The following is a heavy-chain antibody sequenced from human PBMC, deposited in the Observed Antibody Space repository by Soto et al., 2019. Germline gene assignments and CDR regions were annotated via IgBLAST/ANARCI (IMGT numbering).Heavy chain of an antibody. CDR1: VGSLSGSY. CDR2: ISYTGST. V-gene: IGHV4-59*13. Sequence: SETLSLTCTVSVGSLSGSYCSWSRKSPGKSLEWIASISYTGSTTHNPSLKSRVTLSVDTSKNQFSLSLTSVTPADTAAYYCATGGGWLHNSYIRGLYFDYWGQGVLVTVSS. J-gene: IGHJ4*02. D-gene: IGHD3-3*02. CDR3: ATGGGWLHNSYIRGLYFDY.